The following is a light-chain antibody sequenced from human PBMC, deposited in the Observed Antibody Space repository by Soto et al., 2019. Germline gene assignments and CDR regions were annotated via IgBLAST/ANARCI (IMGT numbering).Light chain of an antibody. CDR3: QQYGSSPVT. Sequence: EIVLTQSPATLSLSPGERATLSCRASQSVSNNYLAWYQQKPGQAPRLLIYGASNRATGIPDRFSGSGPGTDFTLTISRLEPEDFAVYYCQQYGSSPVTFGQGTKVDIK. V-gene: IGKV3-20*01. CDR2: GAS. CDR1: QSVSNNY. J-gene: IGKJ1*01.